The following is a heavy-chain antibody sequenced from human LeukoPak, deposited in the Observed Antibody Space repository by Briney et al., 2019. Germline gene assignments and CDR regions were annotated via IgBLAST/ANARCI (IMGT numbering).Heavy chain of an antibody. D-gene: IGHD6-19*01. CDR3: VRVITTVIGWYHFDY. J-gene: IGHJ4*02. V-gene: IGHV3-72*01. CDR2: SRSRSKPNSCTT. CDR1: GFTFCYHH. Sequence: PGGSLRLSCAASGFTFCYHHIDWVRQAPGKGLEWVGRSRSRSKPNSCTTEFAASFEGRFILSRDDSKNSLYLQMNSLNTEDTAVYYCVRVITTVIGWYHFDYWGQGTLVTVSS.